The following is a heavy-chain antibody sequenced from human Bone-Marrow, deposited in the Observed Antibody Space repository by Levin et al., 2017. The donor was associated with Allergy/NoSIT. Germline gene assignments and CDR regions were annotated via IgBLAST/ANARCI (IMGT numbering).Heavy chain of an antibody. CDR2: ISGSGDAT. J-gene: IGHJ3*01. CDR1: GFAFRRYL. CDR3: AKDLLEYNWDYEGHDAFDL. Sequence: PGESLKISCATSGFAFRRYLMSWVRQAPGKGLEWVAIISGSGDATYYADSVKGRFTISRDNSENTVSLQMNSLRAEDTALYYCAKDLLEYNWDYEGHDAFDLWGQGTRVTVSS. V-gene: IGHV3-23*01. D-gene: IGHD1-7*01.